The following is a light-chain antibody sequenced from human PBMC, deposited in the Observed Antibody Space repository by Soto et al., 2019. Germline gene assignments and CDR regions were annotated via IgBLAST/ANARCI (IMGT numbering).Light chain of an antibody. J-gene: IGKJ1*01. CDR2: GAS. V-gene: IGKV3-15*01. Sequence: EIVMTQSPATLSVSPGERATLSCRASQSVSSNLAWYQQKPGQAPSLLIYGASTRATGIPVRFSGSGFGTEFTLTISSLQSEDYAIYYCQQYNNWPPWTFGQGTKVDIK. CDR1: QSVSSN. CDR3: QQYNNWPPWT.